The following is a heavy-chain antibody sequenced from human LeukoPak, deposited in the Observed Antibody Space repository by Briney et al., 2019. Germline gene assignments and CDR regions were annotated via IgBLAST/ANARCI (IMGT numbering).Heavy chain of an antibody. J-gene: IGHJ4*02. CDR2: ISGSGTTT. D-gene: IGHD1-7*01. Sequence: GGSLRLSCAASGFTFNRYAMSWVRQAPGKGLEWVSTISGSGTTTYYADSVKGRFTVSRDNSKNTLYLQMSSLRAEDTAVYYCAKDERNWNYNLASQTYDWGQGTLVTVSS. V-gene: IGHV3-23*01. CDR1: GFTFNRYA. CDR3: AKDERNWNYNLASQTYD.